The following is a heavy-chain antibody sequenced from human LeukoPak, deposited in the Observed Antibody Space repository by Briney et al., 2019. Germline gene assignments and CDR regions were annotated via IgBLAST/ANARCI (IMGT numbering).Heavy chain of an antibody. D-gene: IGHD2-2*01. CDR1: GGTISSCY. CDR2: IYTSGST. J-gene: IGHJ5*02. Sequence: SETLSLTCTVSGGTISSCYWSWIRQPAGKGLEWIGRIYTSGSTNYNPSIKSRVTMSVATSKNQFSLKLSSVTAADTAVYYCASVRSLPAAMGGDWFDPWGQGTLGTVSS. V-gene: IGHV4-4*07. CDR3: ASVRSLPAAMGGDWFDP.